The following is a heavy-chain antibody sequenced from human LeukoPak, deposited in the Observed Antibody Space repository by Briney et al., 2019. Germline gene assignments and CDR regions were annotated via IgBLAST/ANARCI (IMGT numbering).Heavy chain of an antibody. CDR3: AGRRYYDGSGYLE. D-gene: IGHD3-22*01. CDR2: IYYSGRT. V-gene: IGHV4-39*01. Sequence: SETLSLTCSLSGDSISRSDSYWDWIRQAPGKGLEWFGTIYYSGRTYYSPTLKSRVTMSVDRSNNQFSLNLRSVTAADTAVYYCAGRRYYDGSGYLEWGQGTLLSVSS. J-gene: IGHJ1*01. CDR1: GDSISRSDSY.